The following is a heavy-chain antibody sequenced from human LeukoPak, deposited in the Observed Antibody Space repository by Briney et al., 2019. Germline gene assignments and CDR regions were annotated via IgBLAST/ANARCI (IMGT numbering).Heavy chain of an antibody. CDR3: AKVDGHNVGY. CDR2: IRYDGTNK. CDR1: RFTFSTYG. J-gene: IGHJ4*02. Sequence: PGGSLRLSCAASRFTFSTYGMHWVRQAPGKGLEWVAFIRYDGTNKYHADSVKGRFTISRDNSKNTLYLQMNSLRAEDTAVYYCAKVDGHNVGYWGQGTLVTVSS. V-gene: IGHV3-30*02. D-gene: IGHD5-24*01.